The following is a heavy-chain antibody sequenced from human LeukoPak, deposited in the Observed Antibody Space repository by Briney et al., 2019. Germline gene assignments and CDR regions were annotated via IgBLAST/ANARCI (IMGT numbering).Heavy chain of an antibody. D-gene: IGHD1-26*01. V-gene: IGHV3-74*01. Sequence: GGSLRLSCAASGFTFSNYWMHWVRQAPGKGLVWVSRINSDGINTSYADSVKGRFTISRDNAKNTLNLQMNSLRAEDTAVYYCARYRFVVGATDSFDMWGQGTTVTVSS. CDR2: INSDGINT. CDR3: ARYRFVVGATDSFDM. J-gene: IGHJ3*02. CDR1: GFTFSNYW.